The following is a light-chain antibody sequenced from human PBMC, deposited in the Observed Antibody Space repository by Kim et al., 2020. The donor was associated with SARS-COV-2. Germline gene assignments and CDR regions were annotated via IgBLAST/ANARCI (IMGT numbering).Light chain of an antibody. Sequence: QPVLTQSPSASASLGASVKLTCTLSSGHSSYAIAWHQQQPEKGTRYLMKLNSDGSHSKGDGIPDRFSGSSSGAERYLTISSLQSEDEADYYCQTWGTGMVFGGGTQRTVL. CDR1: SGHSSYA. CDR3: QTWGTGMV. CDR2: LNSDGSH. V-gene: IGLV4-69*01. J-gene: IGLJ3*02.